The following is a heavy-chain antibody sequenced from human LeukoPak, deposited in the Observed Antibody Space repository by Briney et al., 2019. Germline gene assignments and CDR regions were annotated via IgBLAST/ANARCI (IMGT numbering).Heavy chain of an antibody. CDR1: GYTFTGYY. Sequence: GSLTLSCTASGYTFTGYYMHWVRQAPGQGLEWMGWINPNSGGTNYAQTFQGRVTINRDTPISTAYMERSRLRSDDTAVYYWARAGPIFRFGYWGERTLVTVSS. V-gene: IGHV1-2*02. D-gene: IGHD3-3*01. CDR3: ARAGPIFRFGY. J-gene: IGHJ4*02. CDR2: INPNSGGT.